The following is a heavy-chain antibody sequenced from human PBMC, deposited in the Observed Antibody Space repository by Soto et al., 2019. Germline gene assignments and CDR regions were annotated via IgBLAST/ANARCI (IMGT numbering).Heavy chain of an antibody. V-gene: IGHV5-51*01. CDR2: IYPGDSDT. Sequence: ASLTISCKGSGYSFTSYWIGWVRQMPGKGLEWMGIIYPGDSDTRYSPSFQGQVTISADTSTSTAYLQWSSLKASDTAMYYCARCPDYGRNQHPQAKAYYYCYGMDVWGQGTWVTVSS. CDR1: GYSFTSYW. D-gene: IGHD4-17*01. J-gene: IGHJ6*02. CDR3: ARCPDYGRNQHPQAKAYYYCYGMDV.